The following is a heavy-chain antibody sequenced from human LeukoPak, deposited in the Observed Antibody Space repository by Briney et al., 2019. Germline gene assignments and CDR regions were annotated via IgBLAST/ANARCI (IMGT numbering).Heavy chain of an antibody. CDR1: GFTFSSYA. Sequence: PGGSLRLSCAASGFTFSSYAMSWVRQAPGKGLEWVSAISGSGGSTYYADSVEGRFTISRDNSKNTLYLQMNSLRAEDTAVYYCAKVPFLEWSRDAFDIWGQGTMVTVSS. D-gene: IGHD3-3*02. CDR3: AKVPFLEWSRDAFDI. CDR2: ISGSGGST. V-gene: IGHV3-23*01. J-gene: IGHJ3*02.